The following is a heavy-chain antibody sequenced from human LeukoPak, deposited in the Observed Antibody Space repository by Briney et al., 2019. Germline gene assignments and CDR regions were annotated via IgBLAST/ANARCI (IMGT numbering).Heavy chain of an antibody. V-gene: IGHV1-8*01. Sequence: ASVKVSCKASGYTFTSYDINWVRQATGQGLEWMGWMNPNSGNTGYAQKFQGRVTMTRNTSISTAYMELSSLRSEDTAVYYCSRVGRWLQPNCFDPWGQGTLVTVSS. CDR3: SRVGRWLQPNCFDP. J-gene: IGHJ5*02. CDR2: MNPNSGNT. D-gene: IGHD5-24*01. CDR1: GYTFTSYD.